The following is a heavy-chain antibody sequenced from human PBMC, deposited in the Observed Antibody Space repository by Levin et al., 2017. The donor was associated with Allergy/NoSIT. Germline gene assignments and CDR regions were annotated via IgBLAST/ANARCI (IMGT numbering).Heavy chain of an antibody. CDR2: IYDTGTT. D-gene: IGHD1-26*01. CDR3: ARRTYYPYYFDR. CDR1: DGSIHSYY. Sequence: SQTLSLTCTVSDGSIHSYYWSWIRQSPGKGLEWIGYIYDTGTTTYNPSLKSRVTISADTSKNNFSLKMSSVTAADTAVYYCARRTYYPYYFDRWGQGTLVTVSS. V-gene: IGHV4-59*08. J-gene: IGHJ4*02.